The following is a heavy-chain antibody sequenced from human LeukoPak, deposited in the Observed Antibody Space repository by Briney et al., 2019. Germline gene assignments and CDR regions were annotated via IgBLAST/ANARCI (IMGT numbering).Heavy chain of an antibody. Sequence: GGSLRLSCAASGFTFSNAWMSWVRQAPGKGLEWVGRIKSKTDGGTTDYAAPVKGRFTISRGDSKNTLYLQMNSLKTEDTAVYYCTTDLQVGWSPWDYWGQGTLVTVSS. V-gene: IGHV3-15*01. J-gene: IGHJ4*02. D-gene: IGHD2-15*01. CDR2: IKSKTDGGTT. CDR1: GFTFSNAW. CDR3: TTDLQVGWSPWDY.